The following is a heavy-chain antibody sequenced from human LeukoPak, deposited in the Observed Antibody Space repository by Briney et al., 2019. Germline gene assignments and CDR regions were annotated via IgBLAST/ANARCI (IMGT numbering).Heavy chain of an antibody. Sequence: SETLSLTCAVYGGSFSGYYWSWIRQPPGKGLEWIGEINHSGSTNYNPSLKSRVTISVDTSKNQFSLKLSSVAAADTAVYYCARGAMVRGVIMYNWFDPWGQGTLVTVSS. CDR1: GGSFSGYY. D-gene: IGHD3-10*01. J-gene: IGHJ5*02. CDR2: INHSGST. V-gene: IGHV4-34*01. CDR3: ARGAMVRGVIMYNWFDP.